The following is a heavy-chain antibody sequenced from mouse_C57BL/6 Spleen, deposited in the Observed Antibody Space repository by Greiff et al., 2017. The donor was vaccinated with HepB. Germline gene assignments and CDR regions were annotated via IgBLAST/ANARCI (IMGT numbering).Heavy chain of an antibody. D-gene: IGHD1-1*01. CDR1: GYAFSSSW. Sequence: VQLQQSGPELVKPGASVKISCKASGYAFSSSWMNWVKQRPGKGLEWIGRIYPGDGDTNYNGKFKGKATLTADKSSSTAYMQLSSLTSEDSAVYFCARGITTVVEGYFDYWGQGTTLTVSS. J-gene: IGHJ2*01. CDR3: ARGITTVVEGYFDY. CDR2: IYPGDGDT. V-gene: IGHV1-82*01.